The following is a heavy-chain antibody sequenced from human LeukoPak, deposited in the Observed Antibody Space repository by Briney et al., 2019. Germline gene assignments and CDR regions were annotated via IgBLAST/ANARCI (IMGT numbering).Heavy chain of an antibody. CDR2: IFPGGSDT. CDR3: ARRGYCSGGDCYCAAFDI. V-gene: IGHV5-51*01. CDR1: GYSFTSYW. D-gene: IGHD2-15*01. Sequence: GESLKISCKGSGYSFTSYWIAWVRQMPGKGLEWMSSIFPGGSDTRYSPSFHGQVTISADKSISTAYLQWSSLKASDTAMYYCARRGYCSGGDCYCAAFDIWGQGTMVTVSS. J-gene: IGHJ3*02.